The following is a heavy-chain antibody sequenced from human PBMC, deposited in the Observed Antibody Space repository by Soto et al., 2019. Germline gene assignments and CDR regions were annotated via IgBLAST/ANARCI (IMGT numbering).Heavy chain of an antibody. CDR2: IYYSGST. Sequence: QLQLQESGPELVKPSETLSLTCTVSGGSISSSSYYWGWIRQPPGKGLEWIGSIYYSGSTYYNPSLKSRVTISVDTSKNQFSLKLSSVTAADTAVYYCARQADRAPTVVRFWGQGTLVTVSS. J-gene: IGHJ4*02. V-gene: IGHV4-39*01. D-gene: IGHD4-17*01. CDR1: GGSISSSSYY. CDR3: ARQADRAPTVVRF.